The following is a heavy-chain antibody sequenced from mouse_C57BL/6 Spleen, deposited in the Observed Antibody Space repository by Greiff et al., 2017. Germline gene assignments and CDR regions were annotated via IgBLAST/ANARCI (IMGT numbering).Heavy chain of an antibody. CDR1: GFTFSDYG. CDR2: ISSGSSPI. Sequence: EVKLVESGGGLVKPGGSLKLSCAASGFTFSDYGMHWVRQAPEKGLEWVAYISSGSSPIYYADTVKGRFTISRDNAKNTLFLQMTSLRSDDTAMYYCALGRDYFDYWGQGTTLTVSS. CDR3: ALGRDYFDY. D-gene: IGHD4-1*01. J-gene: IGHJ2*01. V-gene: IGHV5-17*01.